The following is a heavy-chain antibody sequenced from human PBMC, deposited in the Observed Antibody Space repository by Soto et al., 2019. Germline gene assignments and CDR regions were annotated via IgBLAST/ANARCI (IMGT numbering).Heavy chain of an antibody. D-gene: IGHD3-9*01. CDR3: AKDYYDILTGYYRGWGFDY. CDR1: GFTFSSYA. CDR2: ISGSGGST. Sequence: GGSLRLSCAASGFTFSSYAMSWVRQAPGKGLEWVSAISGSGGSTYYADSVKGRFTISRDNSKNTLYLQMNSLRAEDTAVYYCAKDYYDILTGYYRGWGFDYWGQGTLVTVSS. J-gene: IGHJ4*02. V-gene: IGHV3-23*01.